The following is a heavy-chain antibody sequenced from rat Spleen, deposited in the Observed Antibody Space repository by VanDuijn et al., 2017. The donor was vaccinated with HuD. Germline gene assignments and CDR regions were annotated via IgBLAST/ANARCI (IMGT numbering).Heavy chain of an antibody. J-gene: IGHJ1*01. Sequence: EVQLVESGGGLVQPGRSLKLSCAASGFNFSNYGMAWVRQTSTKGLEWVASISTGGGKNYYRDSVKGRFTISRDNAKNTQYLQMDSLRSEDTATYYCARHPSMYWYFDFWGPGTMVTVSS. CDR2: ISTGGGKN. CDR3: ARHPSMYWYFDF. CDR1: GFNFSNYG. V-gene: IGHV5S14*01.